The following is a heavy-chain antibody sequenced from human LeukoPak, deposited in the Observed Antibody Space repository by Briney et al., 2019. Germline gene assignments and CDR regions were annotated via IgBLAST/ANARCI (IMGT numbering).Heavy chain of an antibody. V-gene: IGHV1-2*02. Sequence: GASVKVSCKASGYTFTGYYMHWVRQAPGQGLEWMGWINPNSGGTNYAQKFQGRVTMTRDTSISTAYMELSRLRSDDTAVYFCARTTSFTASGYDYWGQGTLVTVSS. J-gene: IGHJ4*02. CDR3: ARTTSFTASGYDY. D-gene: IGHD6-25*01. CDR1: GYTFTGYY. CDR2: INPNSGGT.